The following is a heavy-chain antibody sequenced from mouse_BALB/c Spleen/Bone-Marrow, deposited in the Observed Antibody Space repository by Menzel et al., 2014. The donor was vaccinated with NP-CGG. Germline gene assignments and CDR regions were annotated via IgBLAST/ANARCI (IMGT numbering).Heavy chain of an antibody. CDR2: IRSKSNNYAT. CDR3: VSHGSWFAY. J-gene: IGHJ3*01. V-gene: IGHV10-1*02. CDR1: GFTYNTYA. Sequence: DVKLVESGGGLVQPKGSLKLSCAASGFTYNTYAMNWVRQAPGKGLEWVARIRSKSNNYATYYADSVKDRFTISRDDSQSMLYLQTNNLKTEDTAMYYCVSHGSWFAYWGQGTLVTVSA.